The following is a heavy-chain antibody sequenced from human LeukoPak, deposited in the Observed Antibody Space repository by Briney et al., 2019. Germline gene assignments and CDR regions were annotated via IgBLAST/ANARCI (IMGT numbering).Heavy chain of an antibody. CDR1: GFTFSAYW. D-gene: IGHD5-24*01. V-gene: IGHV3-7*01. CDR2: IRQDGDQT. Sequence: SGGSLRLSCAASGFTFSAYWMHRVRQAPGKGLEWLADIRQDGDQTYYADSVKGRFTISRDNAKNSLYLQMNSLRAEDTAVYYCARETYGYKNPLFDYWGQGTLVTVYS. CDR3: ARETYGYKNPLFDY. J-gene: IGHJ4*02.